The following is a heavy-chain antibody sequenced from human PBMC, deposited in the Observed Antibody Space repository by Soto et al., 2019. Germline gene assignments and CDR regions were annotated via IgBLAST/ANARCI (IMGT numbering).Heavy chain of an antibody. CDR1: GSSISRGGYS. Sequence: PSETRSRTCAVAGSSISRGGYSWSWIRQPPGKGLEWIGYIYHSGSTYYNPSLKSRVTISVDRSKNQFSLKLSSVTAADTAVYYCARVPDRWGQGTLVTVSS. J-gene: IGHJ5*02. D-gene: IGHD2-2*01. V-gene: IGHV4-30-2*01. CDR2: IYHSGST. CDR3: ARVPDR.